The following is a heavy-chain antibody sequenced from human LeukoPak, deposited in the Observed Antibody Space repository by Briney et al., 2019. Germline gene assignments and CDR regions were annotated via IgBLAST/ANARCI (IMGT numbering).Heavy chain of an antibody. V-gene: IGHV3-23*01. CDR1: GFSFSTYA. CDR2: MCDNGVYA. CDR3: SKRDIVAGVVDR. Sequence: PGGSLRLSCAASGFSFSTYAMGWVRQAPGKGLEWVSIMCDNGVYAYYADSVKGRFTISRDNSKDTLYLQMNSLRAEDTAVYYCSKRDIVAGVVDRWGQGALVTVSS. D-gene: IGHD5-12*01. J-gene: IGHJ4*02.